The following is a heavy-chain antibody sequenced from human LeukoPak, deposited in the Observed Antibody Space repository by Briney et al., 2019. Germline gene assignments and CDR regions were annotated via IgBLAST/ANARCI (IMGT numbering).Heavy chain of an antibody. Sequence: GGSLRLSCAASGFTFVSYAMNWVRQAPGKGLEWVSAISGSGGSTYYADSVKGRFTISRDNSKNTLYLQMNSLRAEDTAVYYCAKGTVYDILTGYYNWFDPWGQGTLVTVSS. CDR2: ISGSGGST. J-gene: IGHJ5*02. V-gene: IGHV3-23*01. D-gene: IGHD3-9*01. CDR3: AKGTVYDILTGYYNWFDP. CDR1: GFTFVSYA.